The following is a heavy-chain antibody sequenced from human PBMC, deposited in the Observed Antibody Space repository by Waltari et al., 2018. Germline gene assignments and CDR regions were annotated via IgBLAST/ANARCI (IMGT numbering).Heavy chain of an antibody. CDR3: ARGRGVLSDAYFDY. CDR1: GFIFSSNG. J-gene: IGHJ4*02. CDR2: MWYYGSRT. Sequence: QIQLVESGGGVVQPGRSLRLSCAASGFIFSSNGMHWVRQDPGMWWEGFAGMWYYGSRTLYADSVKGRFTISRDNSKNTLSLQMNSLRAEDTALYYCARGRGVLSDAYFDYWGQGTLVTVSS. D-gene: IGHD3-10*01. V-gene: IGHV3-33*01.